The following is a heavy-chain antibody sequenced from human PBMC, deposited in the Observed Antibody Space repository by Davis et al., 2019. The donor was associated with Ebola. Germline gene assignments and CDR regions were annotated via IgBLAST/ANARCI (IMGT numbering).Heavy chain of an antibody. CDR1: GGSIISSSSY. J-gene: IGHJ6*02. D-gene: IGHD6-13*01. Sequence: SETLSLTCTVSGGSIISSSSYWGWIRQPPGKGLEWIATIYYSGSTYYNPSLKSRVTISVDTSKNQVSLKLSSVTAADTAVYYCARYPGMAAAGTGYYYGMDVWGQGTTVTVSS. V-gene: IGHV4-39*01. CDR3: ARYPGMAAAGTGYYYGMDV. CDR2: IYYSGST.